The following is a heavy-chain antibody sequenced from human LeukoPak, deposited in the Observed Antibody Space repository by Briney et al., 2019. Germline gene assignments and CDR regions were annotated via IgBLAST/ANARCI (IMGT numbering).Heavy chain of an antibody. V-gene: IGHV1-2*02. CDR3: ARDPVGGEPWNEYNWFDP. Sequence: ASVKVSCKASGYTFTGYYMHWVRQAPGQGLEWMGWINPNSGGTNYAQKFQGRVTMTRDTSISTAYMELSRLRSDDTAVYHCARDPVGGEPWNEYNWFDPWGQGTLVTVSS. CDR2: INPNSGGT. D-gene: IGHD1-1*01. J-gene: IGHJ5*02. CDR1: GYTFTGYY.